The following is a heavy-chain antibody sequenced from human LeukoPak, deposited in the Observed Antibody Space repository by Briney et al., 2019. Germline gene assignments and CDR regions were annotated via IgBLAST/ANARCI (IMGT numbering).Heavy chain of an antibody. CDR3: ARDIGGAPPYYYYYMDV. J-gene: IGHJ6*03. V-gene: IGHV4-30-2*01. Sequence: PSETLSLTCSVSGASISRGGYYWNWIRQPPGKGLEWIGYINQGGSAYYNPSLESRVTISVDTSQNRFSLKLNSVTAADTAVYYCARDIGGAPPYYYYYMDVWGEGTTVTVSS. D-gene: IGHD1-26*01. CDR1: GASISRGGYY. CDR2: INQGGSA.